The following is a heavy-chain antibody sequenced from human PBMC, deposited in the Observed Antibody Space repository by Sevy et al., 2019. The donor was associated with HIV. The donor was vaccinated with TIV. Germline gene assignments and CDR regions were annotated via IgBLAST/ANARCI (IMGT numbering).Heavy chain of an antibody. D-gene: IGHD6-25*01. CDR3: ARSTAALEDFYYGMDV. V-gene: IGHV1-18*01. J-gene: IGHJ6*02. CDR2: ISAYNGNT. CDR1: GYTFTNYV. Sequence: ASVKVSCKASGYTFTNYVFCWVRHAPGQGLEWMGWISAYNGNTNYAQKFQGRVTMTTDTSTSTAYTELRSLRSDGTALYYCARSTAALEDFYYGMDVWGQGTTVTVSS.